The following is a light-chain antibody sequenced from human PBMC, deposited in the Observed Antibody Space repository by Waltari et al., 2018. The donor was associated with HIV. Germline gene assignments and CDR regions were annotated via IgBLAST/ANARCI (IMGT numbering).Light chain of an antibody. CDR2: EVS. Sequence: QSALTQPPSASGSPGQSVTISCTGTSSDVGDYNYVSWYQQHPGKAPKLMIYEVSKRPSGVPARFSGSKSGNTAVLTVSGLQAEDEAEYYCWSYAGSNNPVVFGGGTKLTVL. CDR1: SSDVGDYNY. CDR3: WSYAGSNNPVV. J-gene: IGLJ2*01. V-gene: IGLV2-8*01.